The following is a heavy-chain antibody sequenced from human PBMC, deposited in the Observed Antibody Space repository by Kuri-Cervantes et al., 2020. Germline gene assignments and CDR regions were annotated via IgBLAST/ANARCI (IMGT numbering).Heavy chain of an antibody. Sequence: GSLRLSCIVSAGSISSSDYYWGWIRQPPGKGLEWIGNIYYSGRTYYNPSLESRLTMSVDTSKNQFSLKLSSVTAADTAVYYCARRNSGSGTFTPFDYWGQGTLVTVSS. D-gene: IGHD3-10*01. V-gene: IGHV4-39*01. CDR2: IYYSGRT. CDR3: ARRNSGSGTFTPFDY. J-gene: IGHJ4*02. CDR1: AGSISSSDYY.